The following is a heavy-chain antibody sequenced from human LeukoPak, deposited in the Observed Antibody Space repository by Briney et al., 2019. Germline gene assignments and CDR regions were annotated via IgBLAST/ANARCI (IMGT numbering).Heavy chain of an antibody. D-gene: IGHD5-18*01. V-gene: IGHV3-33*01. CDR2: IWYDGSNK. J-gene: IGHJ4*02. CDR1: GFTFSSYG. CDR3: ARRGYSYADGYFDY. Sequence: GSLRLSCAASGFTFSSYGMHWVRQAPGKGLEWVAVIWYDGSNKYYADSVKGRFTISRDNSKNTLYLQMNSLRAEDTGVYYCARRGYSYADGYFDYWGQGTLVTVSS.